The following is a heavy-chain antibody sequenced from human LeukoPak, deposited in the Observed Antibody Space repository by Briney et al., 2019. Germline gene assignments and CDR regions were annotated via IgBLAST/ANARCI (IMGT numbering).Heavy chain of an antibody. CDR3: ARAYMVRGVIIGYYYYYMDV. V-gene: IGHV1-2*02. D-gene: IGHD3-10*01. CDR1: GYTFTGYY. CDR2: INPNSGGT. J-gene: IGHJ6*03. Sequence: ASVKVSCKASGYTFTGYYMHWVRQAPGQGLEWMGWINPNSGGTNYAQKFQGRVTITRNTSISTAYMELRSLRSDDTAVYYCARAYMVRGVIIGYYYYYMDVWGKGTTVTISS.